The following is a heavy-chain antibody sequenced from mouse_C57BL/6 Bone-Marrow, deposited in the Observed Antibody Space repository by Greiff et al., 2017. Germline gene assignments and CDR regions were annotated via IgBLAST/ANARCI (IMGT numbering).Heavy chain of an antibody. CDR3: ARRCLDY. Sequence: EVKLVESGGDLVKPGGSLKLSCAASGFTFSSYGMSWVRQTPDKRLEWVATISSGGSYTYYPDIVKGRFTISRDNAKNTLYLQMSSLKSEDTAMYYCARRCLDYWGQGTTLTVSS. V-gene: IGHV5-6*02. CDR1: GFTFSSYG. J-gene: IGHJ2*01. CDR2: ISSGGSYT.